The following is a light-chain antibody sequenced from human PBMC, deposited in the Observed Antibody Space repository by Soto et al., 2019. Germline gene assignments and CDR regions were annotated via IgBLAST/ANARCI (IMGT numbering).Light chain of an antibody. Sequence: DIVLTKSPDSLAVSLGERATINCKSSQRVLYSSNNKHYLAWYQQKPGQPPKLLIYWASTRESGVPDRFSGSGSGTDFTLTTSSLQAEDVAVYYCQQYYSTPRTFGQGTKVEIK. J-gene: IGKJ1*01. CDR1: QRVLYSSNNKHY. V-gene: IGKV4-1*01. CDR2: WAS. CDR3: QQYYSTPRT.